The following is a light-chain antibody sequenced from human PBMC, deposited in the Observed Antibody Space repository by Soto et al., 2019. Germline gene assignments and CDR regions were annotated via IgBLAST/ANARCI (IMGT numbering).Light chain of an antibody. CDR2: GAS. Sequence: EIVLTQSPGTLSLSPGERATLSCRASQSVPSDWLAWYRHKPGQAPRLLIYGASSSATGVPDRVSGSGSGTELSLTINRLEPEDFAVYYCQQYKIWPWTFGQGTKVEI. CDR3: QQYKIWPWT. V-gene: IGKV3-20*01. CDR1: QSVPSDW. J-gene: IGKJ1*01.